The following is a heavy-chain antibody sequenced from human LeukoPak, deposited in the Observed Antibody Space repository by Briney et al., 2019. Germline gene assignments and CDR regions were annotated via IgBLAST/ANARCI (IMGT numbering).Heavy chain of an antibody. Sequence: GGSLRLSCAASGFTFSSYGMHWVRQAPGKGLEWVAVISYDGSNKYYADSVKGRFTISRDNSKNTLYLQMNSLRAEDTAVYYCAKDAGPYSSSWHYYYGMDVWGQGTTVTVSS. J-gene: IGHJ6*02. CDR3: AKDAGPYSSSWHYYYGMDV. V-gene: IGHV3-30*18. D-gene: IGHD6-13*01. CDR2: ISYDGSNK. CDR1: GFTFSSYG.